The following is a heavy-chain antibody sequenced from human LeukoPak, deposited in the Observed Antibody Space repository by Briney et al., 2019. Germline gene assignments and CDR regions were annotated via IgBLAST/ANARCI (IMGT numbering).Heavy chain of an antibody. D-gene: IGHD2-21*02. J-gene: IGHJ2*01. Sequence: GGSLRLSCAASGFTVSSNYMSWVRQAPGKGLEWVSVIYSGVSTYYADSVKGRFTISRDNSKNTLFLQMNSLRAEDTAVYYCARDLQVTNCGDDCYPHWYFDFWGRGTLVTVSS. CDR2: IYSGVST. CDR1: GFTVSSNY. V-gene: IGHV3-66*01. CDR3: ARDLQVTNCGDDCYPHWYFDF.